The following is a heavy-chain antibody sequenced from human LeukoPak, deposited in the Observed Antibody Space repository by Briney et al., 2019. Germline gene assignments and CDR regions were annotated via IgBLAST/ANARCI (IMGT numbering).Heavy chain of an antibody. D-gene: IGHD3-22*01. Sequence: ASVKVSCKASGCTFTSYAMHWVRQAPGQRLEWMGWINAGNGNTKYSQKFQGRVTITRDTSASTAYMELSSLRSEDTAVYYCARDLHYYDSSGYYTGFDYWGQGTLVTVSS. CDR2: INAGNGNT. J-gene: IGHJ4*02. V-gene: IGHV1-3*01. CDR1: GCTFTSYA. CDR3: ARDLHYYDSSGYYTGFDY.